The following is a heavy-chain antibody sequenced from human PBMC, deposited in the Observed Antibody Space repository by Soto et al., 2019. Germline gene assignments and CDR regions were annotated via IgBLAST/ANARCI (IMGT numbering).Heavy chain of an antibody. Sequence: AASVKVSCKASGGTFSSYAISWVRQAPGQGLEWMGGIIPIFGTANYAQKFQGRVTITADESTSTAYMELSSLRSEDTAVYYCASEGRGTIFGVVIYMDVWGQGTTVTGLL. D-gene: IGHD3-3*01. V-gene: IGHV1-69*13. J-gene: IGHJ6*02. CDR1: GGTFSSYA. CDR3: ASEGRGTIFGVVIYMDV. CDR2: IIPIFGTA.